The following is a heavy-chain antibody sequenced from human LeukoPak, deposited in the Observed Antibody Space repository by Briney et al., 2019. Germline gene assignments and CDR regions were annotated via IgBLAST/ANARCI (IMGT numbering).Heavy chain of an antibody. V-gene: IGHV1-2*06. Sequence: GASVKVSCKASGYTFTGYYMHWVRQAPGQGLEWMGRINPNSGGTNYAQKFQGRVTMTRDTSISTAYMELSRLRSDDTAVYYCARGPYYGSGRRGYYFDYWGQGTLVTVSS. CDR1: GYTFTGYY. J-gene: IGHJ4*02. D-gene: IGHD3-10*01. CDR2: INPNSGGT. CDR3: ARGPYYGSGRRGYYFDY.